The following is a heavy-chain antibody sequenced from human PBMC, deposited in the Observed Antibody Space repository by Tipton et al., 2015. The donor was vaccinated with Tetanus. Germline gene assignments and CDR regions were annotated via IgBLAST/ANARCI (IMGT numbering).Heavy chain of an antibody. CDR1: GGTFSSYA. J-gene: IGHJ4*02. Sequence: VQLVQSGAEVKKPGSSVKVSCKASGGTFSSYAISWVRQAPGQGLEWMGWIIPIFGTAHYAQKFQGRVTITADKSTSTAYMELSSLRSEDTAVYYCARDVKYYYDSSGSYFDYWGQGTLVTVSS. D-gene: IGHD3-22*01. CDR2: IIPIFGTA. V-gene: IGHV1-69*14. CDR3: ARDVKYYYDSSGSYFDY.